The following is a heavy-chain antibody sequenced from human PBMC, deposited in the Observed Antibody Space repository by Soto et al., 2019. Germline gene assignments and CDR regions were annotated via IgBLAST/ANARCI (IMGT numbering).Heavy chain of an antibody. CDR3: ACRRYSYGYIFDY. D-gene: IGHD5-18*01. CDR1: GGSISSGDYY. J-gene: IGHJ4*02. CDR2: IYYSGST. Sequence: PSETLSLTCTVSGGSISSGDYYWSWIRQPPGKGLEWIGYIYYSGSTYYNPSLKSRVTISVDTSKNQFSLKLSSVTAADTAVYYCACRRYSYGYIFDYWGQGTLVTVSS. V-gene: IGHV4-30-4*01.